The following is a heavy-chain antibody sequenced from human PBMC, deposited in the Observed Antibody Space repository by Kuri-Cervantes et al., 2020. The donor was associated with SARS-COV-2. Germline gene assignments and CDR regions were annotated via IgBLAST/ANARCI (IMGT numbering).Heavy chain of an antibody. Sequence: GGSLRLSCAASGFTFSSDSMNWVRQAPGKGLEWVSSSSSSSSYIYYAVSVKGRFTISKESGENSLYLHINSLRGDDTAVYYCARVAGEGPIYYYYMDVWGKGTTVTVSS. V-gene: IGHV3-21*01. J-gene: IGHJ6*03. CDR2: SSSSSSYI. D-gene: IGHD2-21*01. CDR1: GFTFSSDS. CDR3: ARVAGEGPIYYYYMDV.